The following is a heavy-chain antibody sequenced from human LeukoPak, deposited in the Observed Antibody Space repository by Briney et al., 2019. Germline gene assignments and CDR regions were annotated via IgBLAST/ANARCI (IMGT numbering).Heavy chain of an antibody. D-gene: IGHD2-15*01. CDR2: IYHNGNT. Sequence: SETLSLTCAVSGYSISSGYHWGWIRQRPGKGLEWIGSIYHNGNTYYTPSLKSRVTISVDTSMNQFSLKPTSVTAADTAVYYCARTRYCSGSTCYSPELFDSWGQGTLVTVSS. J-gene: IGHJ4*02. CDR1: GYSISSGYH. CDR3: ARTRYCSGSTCYSPELFDS. V-gene: IGHV4-38-2*01.